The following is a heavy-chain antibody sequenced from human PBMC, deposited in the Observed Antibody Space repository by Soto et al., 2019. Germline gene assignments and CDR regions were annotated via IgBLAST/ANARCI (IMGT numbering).Heavy chain of an antibody. CDR3: AKFDGGNSAHTYTIDP. D-gene: IGHD2-21*02. Sequence: EVQLLESGGGLVQPGGSLRLSCAASGFTFSTYAMSWVRQAPGKGLEWVSTISGSGGSTHYADSVKGRFTISRDNSKNTLYLQMNSLRAAETAVYYCAKFDGGNSAHTYTIDPWGQGTLVTVSS. J-gene: IGHJ5*02. CDR2: ISGSGGST. CDR1: GFTFSTYA. V-gene: IGHV3-23*01.